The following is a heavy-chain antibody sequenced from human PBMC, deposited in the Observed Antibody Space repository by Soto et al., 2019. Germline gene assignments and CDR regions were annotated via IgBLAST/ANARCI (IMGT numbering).Heavy chain of an antibody. CDR2: IKQAGSEK. V-gene: IGHV3-7*01. D-gene: IGHD5-12*01. J-gene: IGHJ4*02. CDR1: GFTFRSYW. Sequence: PGRFLRLSGAALGFTFRSYWMSWVRQAPGKGLEWVAIIKQAGSEKYYVDSVKGRLTTSRDNAENSLFLKMSSLRAEDTAVYYCARETVELATNGWGQGTLVTVS. CDR3: ARETVELATNG.